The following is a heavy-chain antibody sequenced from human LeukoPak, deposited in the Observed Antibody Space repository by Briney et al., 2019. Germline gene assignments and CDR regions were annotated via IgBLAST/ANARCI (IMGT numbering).Heavy chain of an antibody. V-gene: IGHV1-8*03. D-gene: IGHD2-2*01. Sequence: ASVKVSCKASGYTFTSHDINWVRQATGQGLEWMGWMNPNSGNTGYAQKFQGRVTITRNTSISTAYMELSSPRSEDTAVYYCARGGLVVPAAPDYWGQGTLVTVSS. CDR3: ARGGLVVPAAPDY. J-gene: IGHJ4*02. CDR2: MNPNSGNT. CDR1: GYTFTSHD.